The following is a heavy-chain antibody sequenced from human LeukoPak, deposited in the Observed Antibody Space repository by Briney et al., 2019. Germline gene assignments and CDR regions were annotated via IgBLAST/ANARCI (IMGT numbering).Heavy chain of an antibody. Sequence: GESLKISCKASGCTFTTSWVGWVRQLPGKDLEYRGFIFPGDSDTRYSPSFQGQVTISADKSISTTYMQWNSLKASDTAMYYCARLGYCSSGGCFSRGYFQDWGQGTLVTVSS. CDR1: GCTFTTSW. V-gene: IGHV5-51*01. D-gene: IGHD2-15*01. J-gene: IGHJ1*01. CDR3: ARLGYCSSGGCFSRGYFQD. CDR2: IFPGDSDT.